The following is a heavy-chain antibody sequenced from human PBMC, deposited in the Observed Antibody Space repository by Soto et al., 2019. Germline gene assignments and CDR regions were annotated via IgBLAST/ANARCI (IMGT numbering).Heavy chain of an antibody. CDR2: FSGSGGFT. V-gene: IGHV3-23*01. CDR3: AKGRFSSSSYYFDY. D-gene: IGHD6-6*01. Sequence: EVQLLESGGGLVQPGGSLRLSCEASGLTFSNYAMSWVRQAPGKGLQWVSTFSGSGGFTYYSDSVKGRFTVSRDNSENTLYLQMNSLRAEDTAAYYCAKGRFSSSSYYFDYWGQGILVTVSS. CDR1: GLTFSNYA. J-gene: IGHJ4*02.